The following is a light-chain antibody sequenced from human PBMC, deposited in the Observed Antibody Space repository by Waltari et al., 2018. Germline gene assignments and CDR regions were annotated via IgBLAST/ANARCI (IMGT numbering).Light chain of an antibody. J-gene: IGKJ2*01. CDR3: QQRSSWTPHT. Sequence: EIVLTQSPATLSLSPGATATLSCRASQSVGTYLAWYQQKPGQAPRLLIYDASNRATGIPDRFRGSGSGTDFTLTISSLEPEDFALYYCQQRSSWTPHTFGQGARLEIK. CDR1: QSVGTY. V-gene: IGKV3-11*01. CDR2: DAS.